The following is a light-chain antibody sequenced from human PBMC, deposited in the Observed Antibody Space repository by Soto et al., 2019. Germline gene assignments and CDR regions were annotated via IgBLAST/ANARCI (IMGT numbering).Light chain of an antibody. J-gene: IGLJ7*01. CDR2: GNI. CDR3: QSYDSSLSEGV. CDR1: SSNIGAGYD. Sequence: QPVLTQPPSVSGAPGQRVTISCTGSSSNIGAGYDVNWYQQLPGTAPKLLIYGNINRPSGVPDRFSGSKSGTSASLAITGLQAEDEADYYCQSYDSSLSEGVFGGGTQLTVL. V-gene: IGLV1-40*01.